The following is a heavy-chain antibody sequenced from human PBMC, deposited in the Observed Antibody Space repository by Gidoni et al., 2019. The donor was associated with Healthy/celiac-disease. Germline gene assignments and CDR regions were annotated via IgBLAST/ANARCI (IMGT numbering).Heavy chain of an antibody. CDR3: ARTGYSSSWFFHFDY. D-gene: IGHD6-13*01. J-gene: IGHJ4*02. V-gene: IGHV3-30*01. CDR2: ISYDGSNK. CDR1: GFTFSSYA. Sequence: QVQLVESGGGVVQPGRSLRLSCAASGFTFSSYAMHWVRQAPGKGLEWVAVISYDGSNKYYADSVKGRFTISRDNSKNTLYLQMNSLRAEDTAVYYCARTGYSSSWFFHFDYWGQGTLVTVSS.